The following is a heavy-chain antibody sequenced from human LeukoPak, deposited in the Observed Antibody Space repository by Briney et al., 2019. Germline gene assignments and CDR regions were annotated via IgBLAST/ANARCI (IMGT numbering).Heavy chain of an antibody. D-gene: IGHD3-10*02. CDR1: GFTLSTYA. CDR3: AELGITMIGGV. V-gene: IGHV3-23*01. Sequence: GGTLRLSCAASGFTLSTYAMSWVRQTPGKGLEWVAATSSSDAGTYHADSVRGRFTISRDNSKNTLYLQMNSLRAEDTAVYYCAELGITMIGGVWGKGTTVTISS. J-gene: IGHJ6*04. CDR2: TSSSDAGT.